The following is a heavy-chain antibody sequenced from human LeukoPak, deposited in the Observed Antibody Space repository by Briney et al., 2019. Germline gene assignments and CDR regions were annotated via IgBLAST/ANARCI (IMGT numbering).Heavy chain of an antibody. Sequence: ASVKVSCKASGYTFTSYGISWVRQAPGQGLEWMGGIIPIFGTANYAQKFQGRVTITTDESTSTAYMELSSLRSEDTAVYYCARTLSSSSLSPKYWGQGTLVTVSS. CDR1: GYTFTSYG. V-gene: IGHV1-69*05. D-gene: IGHD6-6*01. J-gene: IGHJ4*02. CDR3: ARTLSSSSLSPKY. CDR2: IIPIFGTA.